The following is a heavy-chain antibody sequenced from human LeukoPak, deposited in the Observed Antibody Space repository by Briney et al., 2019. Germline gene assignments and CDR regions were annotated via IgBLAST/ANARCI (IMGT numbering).Heavy chain of an antibody. J-gene: IGHJ6*03. CDR2: IYYSGST. D-gene: IGHD3-3*01. CDR1: GGSITSYY. V-gene: IGHV4-59*01. CDR3: ARGREDGTPYDFWSGFYYYYMDV. Sequence: SETLSLTCTVSGGSITSYYWSWIRQPPGKGLEWIGYIYYSGSTNYNPSLKSRVTISVDTSKNQFSLKLSSVTAADTAVYYCARGREDGTPYDFWSGFYYYYMDVWGKGTTVTVSS.